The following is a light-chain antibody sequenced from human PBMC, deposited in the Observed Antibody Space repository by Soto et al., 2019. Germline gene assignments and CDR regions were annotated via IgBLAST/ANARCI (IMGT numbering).Light chain of an antibody. V-gene: IGKV4-1*01. CDR1: QSVLYSSNNKNY. J-gene: IGKJ1*01. CDR2: WAS. CDR3: QQYYSTPRT. Sequence: DIVMTQSPDSLAVSLGERATINCKSSQSVLYSSNNKNYLAWYQQKPGQPPKLLIYWASTRESVVPDRFSGSGAGTDFTLTISNQHAEDVAVYYCQQYYSTPRTFGQGTKVEIK.